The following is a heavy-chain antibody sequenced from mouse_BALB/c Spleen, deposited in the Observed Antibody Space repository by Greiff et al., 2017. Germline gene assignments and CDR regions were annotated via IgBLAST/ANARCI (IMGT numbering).Heavy chain of an antibody. CDR2: IYPYNGGT. CDR3: ASFITTATGFAY. D-gene: IGHD1-2*01. V-gene: IGHV1S29*02. CDR1: GYTFTDYN. J-gene: IGHJ3*01. Sequence: VQLKESGPELVKPGASVKISCKASGYTFTDYNMHWVKQSHGKSLEWIGYIYPYNGGTGYNQKFKSKATLTVDNSSSTAYMELRSLTSEDSAVYYCASFITTATGFAYWGQGTLVTVSA.